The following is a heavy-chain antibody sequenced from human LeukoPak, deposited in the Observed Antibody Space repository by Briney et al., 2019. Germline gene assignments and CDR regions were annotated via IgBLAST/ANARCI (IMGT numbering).Heavy chain of an antibody. CDR3: ARVSKLLPNGYYFDY. CDR1: GFTFSTYV. V-gene: IGHV3-7*01. D-gene: IGHD2-15*01. J-gene: IGHJ4*02. CDR2: IKQDGSER. Sequence: GGSLRLSCAASGFTFSTYVMSWVRQAPGKGLEWVANIKQDGSERYYVDSVKGRFTISRDNAKNSLYLQMNSLRAEDTAVYYCARVSKLLPNGYYFDYWGQGTLVTVSS.